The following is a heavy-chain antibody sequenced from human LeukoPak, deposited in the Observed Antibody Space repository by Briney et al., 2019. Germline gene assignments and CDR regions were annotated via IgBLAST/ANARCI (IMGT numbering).Heavy chain of an antibody. Sequence: GGSLRLSCAASGFTFSSYWMSWDRQAPGKGLEWVANINQDGSAKYSVDSVKGRFTISRDNAKNSLYLQMNSLRAEDTAVYYCARAASGSYPGYFDYWGQGTLVTVSS. CDR2: INQDGSAK. D-gene: IGHD1-26*01. CDR3: ARAASGSYPGYFDY. CDR1: GFTFSSYW. V-gene: IGHV3-7*01. J-gene: IGHJ4*02.